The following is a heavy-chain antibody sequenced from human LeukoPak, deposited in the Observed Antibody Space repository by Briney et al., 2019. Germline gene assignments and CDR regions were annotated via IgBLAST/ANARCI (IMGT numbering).Heavy chain of an antibody. CDR2: ISPSSGGT. J-gene: IGHJ3*02. CDR3: ATKSTSNRDAFDI. V-gene: IGHV1-2*02. Sequence: VASVKVSCKASGYTFTDYYIHWVRQAPGQGLEWMGWISPSSGGTNYAQNFQGRVTMTRDTSITTAYMELSRLRSGDTAVYYCATKSTSNRDAFDIWGQGTMVTVSS. CDR1: GYTFTDYY.